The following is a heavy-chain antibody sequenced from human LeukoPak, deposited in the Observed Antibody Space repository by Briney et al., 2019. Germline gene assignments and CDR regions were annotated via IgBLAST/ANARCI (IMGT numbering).Heavy chain of an antibody. V-gene: IGHV3-23*01. D-gene: IGHD6-13*01. CDR2: MSGSGGST. J-gene: IGHJ4*02. CDR1: GFTFTTYA. Sequence: GGSLRPSCAASGFTFTTYAMSWVRQAPGKGLEWVSGMSGSGGSTNYADSVKGRFTTSRDNSKNTLYLQVNSLRAEDTAVYYCAKDVYSSTWYFFDYWGQGTLVTVSS. CDR3: AKDVYSSTWYFFDY.